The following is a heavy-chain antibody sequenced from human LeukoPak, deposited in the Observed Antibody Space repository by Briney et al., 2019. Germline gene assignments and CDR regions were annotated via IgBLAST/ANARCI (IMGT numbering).Heavy chain of an antibody. CDR1: GFTFSSYA. CDR2: ISGSGGST. CDR3: AKGGLRFLEWLLSS. D-gene: IGHD3-3*01. J-gene: IGHJ4*02. Sequence: GGSLRLSCAASGFTFSSYAMSWVRQAPGKGLEWVSAISGSGGSTYYADSVKGRFTISRDNSKNTLYLQMNSLRAEDTAVYYCAKGGLRFLEWLLSSWGQGTLVTVSS. V-gene: IGHV3-23*01.